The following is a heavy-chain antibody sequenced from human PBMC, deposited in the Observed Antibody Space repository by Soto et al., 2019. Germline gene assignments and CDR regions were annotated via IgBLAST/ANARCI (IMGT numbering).Heavy chain of an antibody. D-gene: IGHD4-17*01. J-gene: IGHJ2*01. CDR2: IYASGST. CDR3: AREVIPLTTDWYFDL. CDR1: GGSISGGVYY. V-gene: IGHV4-30-4*01. Sequence: QVQLQESGPGLVKPSETLSLTCTVSGGSISGGVYYWSWIRQPPGKGLEWIGYIYASGSTYYNPSLKSRGTLSADTANKQFSLELTPVTAADSAVYYCAREVIPLTTDWYFDLWGRGTLVTVSP.